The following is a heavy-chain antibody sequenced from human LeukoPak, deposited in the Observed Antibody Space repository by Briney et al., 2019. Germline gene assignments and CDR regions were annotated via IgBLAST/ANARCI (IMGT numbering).Heavy chain of an antibody. CDR3: AKDQGYTYGHSFDY. CDR2: ISYDGSNE. Sequence: GRSLRLSCEASGFTFGSYGMHWVRQAPGKGLXXXXLISYDGSNEYYGDSVKGRFTISRDNSKSTLYLQMNSLRAEDTAVYYCAKDQGYTYGHSFDYWGQGTLVTVSS. J-gene: IGHJ4*02. CDR1: GFTFGSYG. D-gene: IGHD5-18*01. V-gene: IGHV3-30*18.